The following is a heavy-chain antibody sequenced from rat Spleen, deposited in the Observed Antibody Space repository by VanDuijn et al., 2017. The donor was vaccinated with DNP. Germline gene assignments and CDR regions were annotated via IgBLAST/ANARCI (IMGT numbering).Heavy chain of an antibody. Sequence: EVQLVESGGGLVQPGRSLKLSCAASGFTFSFYGMAWVRQTPTKGLEWVASISPSGGSTYYPDSVKGRFTISRDNAENTVYLQMNSLKSEDTAIYYCARHLVVTNGYSFDYWGQGVMVTVSS. CDR1: GFTFSFYG. J-gene: IGHJ2*01. CDR3: ARHLVVTNGYSFDY. V-gene: IGHV5S13*01. CDR2: ISPSGGST. D-gene: IGHD1-10*01.